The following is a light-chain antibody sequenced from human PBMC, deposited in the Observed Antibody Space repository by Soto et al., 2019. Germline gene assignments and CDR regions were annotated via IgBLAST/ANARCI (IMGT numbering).Light chain of an antibody. CDR1: SSDIGGYNY. CDR3: SSYTSTTTAV. Sequence: QSALTQPASVSGSPGQSITISCTGTSSDIGGYNYVSWYQQHPGKAPKLMVYEVINRPSGVSNRFSGSKSGSTASLISSGLQAEDEADYYCSSYTSTTTAVFGGGTKLTVL. J-gene: IGLJ3*02. CDR2: EVI. V-gene: IGLV2-14*01.